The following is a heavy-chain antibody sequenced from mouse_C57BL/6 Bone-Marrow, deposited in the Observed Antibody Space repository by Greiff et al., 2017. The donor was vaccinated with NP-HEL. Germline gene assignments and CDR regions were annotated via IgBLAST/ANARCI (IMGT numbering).Heavy chain of an antibody. V-gene: IGHV1-54*01. Sequence: QVQLKESGAELVRPGTSVKVSCKASGYAFTNYLLEWVKQRPGQGLEWIGVINPGSGGTNYNEKFKGKATLTADKSSSTAYMQLSSLTSEDSAVYFCAREAYSFDYWGQGTTLTVSS. CDR1: GYAFTNYL. CDR2: INPGSGGT. J-gene: IGHJ2*01. D-gene: IGHD6-1*01. CDR3: AREAYSFDY.